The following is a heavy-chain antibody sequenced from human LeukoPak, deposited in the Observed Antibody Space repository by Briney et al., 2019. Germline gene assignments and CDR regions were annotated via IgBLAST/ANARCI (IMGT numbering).Heavy chain of an antibody. CDR2: IRFDGTNE. J-gene: IGHJ5*02. CDR1: GFAFSNYG. D-gene: IGHD2-2*01. V-gene: IGHV3-30*02. Sequence: QPGGSLRLSCAAFGFAFSNYGMHWVRQAPGMGLERVAFIRFDGTNEYYADSVKGRFTISRDNSKNTLFLQMNSLRAEDTAVYYCAKDPGFPAAINWFDPWGQGTLVTVSS. CDR3: AKDPGFPAAINWFDP.